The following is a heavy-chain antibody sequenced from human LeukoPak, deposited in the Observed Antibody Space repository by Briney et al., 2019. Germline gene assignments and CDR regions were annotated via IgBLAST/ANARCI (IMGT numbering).Heavy chain of an antibody. CDR2: INPNSGDT. CDR1: GYTFTGYY. J-gene: IGHJ4*02. CDR3: ARPTDQQWMAFEY. Sequence: GASVKVSCKASGYTFTGYYMHWVRQAPGQGLEWIGRINPNSGDTDFAQKFQGRVTMTRDTSITTAYMDLSRLTSDDTAMYYCARPTDQQWMAFEYWGQGTLVTVSS. D-gene: IGHD6-19*01. V-gene: IGHV1-2*06.